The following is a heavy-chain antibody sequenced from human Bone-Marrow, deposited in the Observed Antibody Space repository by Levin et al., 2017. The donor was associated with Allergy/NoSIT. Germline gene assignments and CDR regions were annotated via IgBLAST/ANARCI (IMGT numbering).Heavy chain of an antibody. CDR2: ISGSGGST. CDR3: AKVYSSSSGSYRLYFDY. Sequence: PGGSLRLSCAASGFTFSSYAMSWVRQAPGKGLEWVSAISGSGGSTYYADSVKGRFTISRDNSKNTLYLQMNSLRAEDTAVYYCAKVYSSSSGSYRLYFDYWGQGTLVTVSS. CDR1: GFTFSSYA. D-gene: IGHD6-6*01. J-gene: IGHJ4*02. V-gene: IGHV3-23*01.